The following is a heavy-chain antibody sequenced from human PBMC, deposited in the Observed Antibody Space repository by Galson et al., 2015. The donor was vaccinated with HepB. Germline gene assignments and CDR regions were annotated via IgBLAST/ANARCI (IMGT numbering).Heavy chain of an antibody. V-gene: IGHV1-2*02. CDR3: ARTEGPIITSQNIVTGLFDY. J-gene: IGHJ4*02. Sequence: SVKVSCKASGYTFTGCYMHWVRQAPGQGLEWMGWINPNSGGTNYAQKFQGRVTMTRDTSISTAYMELSRLRSDDTAVYYCARTEGPIITSQNIVTGLFDYWGQGTLVTVSS. D-gene: IGHD3-10*01. CDR1: GYTFTGCY. CDR2: INPNSGGT.